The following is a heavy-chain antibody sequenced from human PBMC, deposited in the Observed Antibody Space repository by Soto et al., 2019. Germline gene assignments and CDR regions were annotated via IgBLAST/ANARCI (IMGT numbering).Heavy chain of an antibody. CDR1: GFTFSSYW. Sequence: EVQLVESGGGLVQPGGSLRLSCAASGFTFSSYWMHWVRQAPGKGLVWVSRINSDGGSTSYADSVKGRFTISRDNAKNTLYLQMNSLRAEDTAVYYCARAGIVATDYYYYYYMDVWAKGPRSPSP. J-gene: IGHJ6*03. CDR3: ARAGIVATDYYYYYYMDV. CDR2: INSDGGST. D-gene: IGHD5-12*01. V-gene: IGHV3-74*01.